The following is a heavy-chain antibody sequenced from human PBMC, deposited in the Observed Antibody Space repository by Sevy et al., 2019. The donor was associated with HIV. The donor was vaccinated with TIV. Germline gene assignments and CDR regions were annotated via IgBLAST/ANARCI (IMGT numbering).Heavy chain of an antibody. V-gene: IGHV3-23*01. J-gene: IGHJ4*02. CDR3: AKGPLGGYYYDSSGPIDY. D-gene: IGHD3-22*01. CDR1: GFTFSSYA. CDR2: ISGSGGST. Sequence: GGSLRLSCAASGFTFSSYAMSWVRQAPGKGLEWVSAISGSGGSTYYADSVKGRFTISRDNSKNTLYLQMNSLRAEDTAVIYCAKGPLGGYYYDSSGPIDYWGQGTLVTVSS.